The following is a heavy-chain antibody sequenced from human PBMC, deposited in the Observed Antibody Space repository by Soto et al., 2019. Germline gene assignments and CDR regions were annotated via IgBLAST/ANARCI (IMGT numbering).Heavy chain of an antibody. D-gene: IGHD5-12*01. CDR3: AKDHWAGYSGYAIHYGMDV. CDR2: ISYDGGDK. CDR1: GFTFRDCG. J-gene: IGHJ6*02. V-gene: IGHV3-30*18. Sequence: GGSLRLSCAASGFTFRDCGMYWVRQAPGKGLEWVAVISYDGGDKYYADTAKGRFTISRDNSKNTLYLQMNSLRAEDAAVYYCAKDHWAGYSGYAIHYGMDVWGQGTTVTVSS.